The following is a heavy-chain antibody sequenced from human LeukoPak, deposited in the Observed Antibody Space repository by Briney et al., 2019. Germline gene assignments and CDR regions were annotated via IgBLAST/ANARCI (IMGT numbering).Heavy chain of an antibody. D-gene: IGHD4-23*01. V-gene: IGHV4-4*07. Sequence: PSDTLSLTCTVSVGPISSYYWIWIPQPAGKGLEGIGRIYITGSTNYSPSLKSPVTMSVDKYKTQFSLKLISMSAEDTAVYYCARPGYGGGPDAFDIWGQGTMVTVSS. J-gene: IGHJ3*02. CDR3: ARPGYGGGPDAFDI. CDR2: IYITGST. CDR1: VGPISSYY.